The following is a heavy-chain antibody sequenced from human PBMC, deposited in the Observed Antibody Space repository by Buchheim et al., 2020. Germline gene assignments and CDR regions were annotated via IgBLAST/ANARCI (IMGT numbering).Heavy chain of an antibody. V-gene: IGHV4-39*07. Sequence: QLRLQESGPGLVKPSESLSLTCTVSGGTVNSDSYQWGWVRQPPGKGLEWIGSVFYNGDSFYQPSLKSRVTMSVVVSKNQFSLSLSSVTAADTAVYYCARGYPFFGSGWQLFYYTLDLWGQGTT. D-gene: IGHD6-19*01. CDR2: VFYNGDS. J-gene: IGHJ6*02. CDR3: ARGYPFFGSGWQLFYYTLDL. CDR1: GGTVNSDSYQ.